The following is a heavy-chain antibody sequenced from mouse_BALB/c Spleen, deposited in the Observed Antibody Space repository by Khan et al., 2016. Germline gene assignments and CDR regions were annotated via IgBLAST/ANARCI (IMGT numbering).Heavy chain of an antibody. CDR3: ARGNY. J-gene: IGHJ2*01. CDR1: GYIFSNYW. Sequence: QVQLKESGAELMKPGASVKISCKTTGYIFSNYWIEWVKQRPGHGLEWIGEISPTGGSTKYNEKFKGKASFTADTSANTAYMQLSSLTSEDSAVYYCARGNYWGQGTTLTVSS. CDR2: ISPTGGST. V-gene: IGHV1-9*01.